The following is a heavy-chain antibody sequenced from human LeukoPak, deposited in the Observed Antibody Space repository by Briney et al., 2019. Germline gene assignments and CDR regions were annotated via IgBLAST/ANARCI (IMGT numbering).Heavy chain of an antibody. D-gene: IGHD3-22*01. CDR2: IKQDGSEK. J-gene: IGHJ4*02. Sequence: PGGSLRLSCAASGFTFSSYWMSWVRQAPGKGLEWVANIKQDGSEKYYVDSVKGRFTISRDNAKNSLYLQMNSLRAEDTAVYYCARDAKYYYDSSGYYWGQGTLVTVSS. CDR3: ARDAKYYYDSSGYY. CDR1: GFTFSSYW. V-gene: IGHV3-7*01.